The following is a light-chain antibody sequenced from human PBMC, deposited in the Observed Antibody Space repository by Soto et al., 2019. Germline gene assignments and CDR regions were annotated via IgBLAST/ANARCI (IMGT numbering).Light chain of an antibody. CDR2: EGS. V-gene: IGLV2-23*01. CDR1: SNDVGSYDL. J-gene: IGLJ1*01. CDR3: CSYAGSAYV. Sequence: QSVLTQPASVSGSPGQSITISCTGTSNDVGSYDLVSWYQQHPGKAPKLVIYEGSKRPSGVSNRFSGSKSGNTASLTFSGLQAEDEADYYCCSYAGSAYVFGTGTKLTVL.